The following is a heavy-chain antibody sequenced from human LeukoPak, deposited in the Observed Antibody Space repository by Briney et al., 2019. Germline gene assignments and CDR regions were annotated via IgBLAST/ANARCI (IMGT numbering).Heavy chain of an antibody. CDR3: AKDSGSGWFPY. D-gene: IGHD6-19*01. Sequence: GGSLRLSCSASGFTFSSYAMHWVRQAPGKGLEYVSAISSNGGSTYYADSVKGRFTISRDNSKNTLYLQMNSLRAEDTAVYYCAKDSGSGWFPYWGQGTLVTVSS. CDR1: GFTFSSYA. J-gene: IGHJ4*02. V-gene: IGHV3-64*04. CDR2: ISSNGGST.